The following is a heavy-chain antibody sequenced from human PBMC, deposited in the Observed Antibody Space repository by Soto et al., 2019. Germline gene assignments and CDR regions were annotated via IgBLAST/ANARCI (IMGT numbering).Heavy chain of an antibody. V-gene: IGHV3-23*01. CDR3: TKIRGYGGY. D-gene: IGHD5-18*01. Sequence: PGGSLRLSGVGSGVTLISYAMTWVRQARGKGLEWVSTLSGSNGAKHYAASVRGRFTISRDPSMNTLFLQMDSLTADDTAVYYCTKIRGYGGYWGQGAQVTVSS. CDR2: LSGSNGAK. CDR1: GVTLISYA. J-gene: IGHJ4*02.